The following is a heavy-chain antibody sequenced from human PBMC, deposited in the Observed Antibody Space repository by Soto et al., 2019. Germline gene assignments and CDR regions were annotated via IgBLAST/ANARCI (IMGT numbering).Heavy chain of an antibody. V-gene: IGHV1-58*01. J-gene: IGHJ6*02. CDR2: IVVGSGNT. CDR1: GFTFTSSA. D-gene: IGHD7-27*01. CDR3: AVPGDWGSVTYCYYYYGMDV. Sequence: ASVKVSCKASGFTFTSSAVQWVRQARGQRLEWIGWIVVGSGNTNYAQKFQERVTITRDMSTSTAYMELSSLRSEDTAVYYCAVPGDWGSVTYCYYYYGMDVWGQGTTVTVSS.